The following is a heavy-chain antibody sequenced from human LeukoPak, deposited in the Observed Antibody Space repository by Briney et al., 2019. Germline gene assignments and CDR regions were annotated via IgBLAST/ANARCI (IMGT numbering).Heavy chain of an antibody. CDR1: GYTFTSYA. V-gene: IGHV7-4-1*02. J-gene: IGHJ4*02. CDR3: ARDLQDYYDSRSFDY. CDR2: INTNTGNP. D-gene: IGHD3-22*01. Sequence: ASVRVSCKASGYTFTSYAMNWVRQAPGQGLEWMGWINTNTGNPTYAQGFTGRFVFSLDTSVSTAYLQISSLKAEDTAVYYCARDLQDYYDSRSFDYWGQGTLVTVSS.